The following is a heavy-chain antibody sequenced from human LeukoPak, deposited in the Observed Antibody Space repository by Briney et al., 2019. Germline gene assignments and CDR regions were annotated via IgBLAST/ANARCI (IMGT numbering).Heavy chain of an antibody. Sequence: WASVKVSCKASGYTFTGYYMHWVRQAPGQGLEGRGWINPNSGGTNYAQKFQGRVTMTRDTSISTAYMELSRLRSDDTAVYYCARTYSYCSGGSCYRSPFDYWGQGTLVTVSS. CDR2: INPNSGGT. CDR3: ARTYSYCSGGSCYRSPFDY. J-gene: IGHJ4*02. D-gene: IGHD2-15*01. V-gene: IGHV1-2*02. CDR1: GYTFTGYY.